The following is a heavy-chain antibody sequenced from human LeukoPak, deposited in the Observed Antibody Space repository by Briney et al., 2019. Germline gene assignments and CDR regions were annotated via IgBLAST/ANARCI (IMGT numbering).Heavy chain of an antibody. J-gene: IGHJ6*02. CDR3: ARDIIAALGMDV. V-gene: IGHV3-7*01. D-gene: IGHD6-13*01. Sequence: PGGSLRLSCAASGFTFSIYWMSWVRQAPGEGLGWGANIKQDGREKYYVDSVKGRVTISRDNAKNSLYLHMNRLRAEDTAVYYCARDIIAALGMDVWGQGTMVTVSS. CDR2: IKQDGREK. CDR1: GFTFSIYW.